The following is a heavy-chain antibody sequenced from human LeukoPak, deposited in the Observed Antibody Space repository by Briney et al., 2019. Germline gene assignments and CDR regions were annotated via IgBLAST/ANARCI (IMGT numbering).Heavy chain of an antibody. J-gene: IGHJ5*02. V-gene: IGHV4-4*02. Sequence: PSGTLSLTCAVSGDSISSSNWWNWVRQPPGKGLEWIGEIYHSGSTHYNPSLKSRITISVDKSKNQFSLKLSSVTAADTAVYYCAKTNYGDYVHFDPWGQGTLVTVSS. CDR1: GDSISSSNW. CDR3: AKTNYGDYVHFDP. CDR2: IYHSGST. D-gene: IGHD4-17*01.